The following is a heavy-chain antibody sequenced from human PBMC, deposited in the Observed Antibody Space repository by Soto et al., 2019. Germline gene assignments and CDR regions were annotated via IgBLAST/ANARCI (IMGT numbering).Heavy chain of an antibody. CDR1: GFTFRSYV. D-gene: IGHD3-16*01. V-gene: IGHV3-30*19. CDR3: ARWGTTGGLDV. CDR2: TPYDGSDK. J-gene: IGHJ1*01. Sequence: QVQLVESGGGVVQPGTSLRVSCVGSGFTFRSYVIHWVRQAPGKGLEWVALTPYDGSDKYYGDSVRGRFTISRDNSRNTVDLQMDSLRIEDTGLYYCARWGTTGGLDVWGQGNLVSVSS.